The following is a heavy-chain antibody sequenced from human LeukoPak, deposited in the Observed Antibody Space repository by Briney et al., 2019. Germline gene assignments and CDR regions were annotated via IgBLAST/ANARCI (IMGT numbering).Heavy chain of an antibody. CDR1: GGSISSSSYY. V-gene: IGHV4-39*01. Sequence: SETLSLTCTVSGGSISSSSYYWGWIRQPPGKGLEWIGSIYYSGSTYYNPSLKSRVTTSVDTSKNQFSLKLSSVTAADTAVYYCARRPMSGYSSGWYSDWGQGTLVTVSS. CDR3: ARRPMSGYSSGWYSD. J-gene: IGHJ4*02. CDR2: IYYSGST. D-gene: IGHD6-19*01.